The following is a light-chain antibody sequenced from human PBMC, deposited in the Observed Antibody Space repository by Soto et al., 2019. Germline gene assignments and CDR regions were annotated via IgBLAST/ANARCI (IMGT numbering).Light chain of an antibody. CDR2: LGS. Sequence: IVMTQSPLSLPVTPGGPASISCRSSQSLLHSNGYNYLDWYLQKPGQSPQLLIYLGSNRASGVPDRFSGSGSGTDFTLKISRVEAEDVGVYYYMQPLQSWTFGQGTKVDIK. J-gene: IGKJ1*01. V-gene: IGKV2-28*01. CDR1: QSLLHSNGYNY. CDR3: MQPLQSWT.